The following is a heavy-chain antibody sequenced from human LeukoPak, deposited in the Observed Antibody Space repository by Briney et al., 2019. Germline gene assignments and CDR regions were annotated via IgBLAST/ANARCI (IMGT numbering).Heavy chain of an antibody. J-gene: IGHJ3*02. CDR3: ATERAYSSSYDAFDI. CDR2: FDPEDGET. D-gene: IGHD6-13*01. CDR1: GYTLTELS. Sequence: ASVRVSCKVSGYTLTELSMHWVRQAPGKGLEWMGGFDPEDGETIYAQKFQGRVTMTEDTSTDTAYMELSSLRSEDTAVYYCATERAYSSSYDAFDIWGQGTTVTVSS. V-gene: IGHV1-24*01.